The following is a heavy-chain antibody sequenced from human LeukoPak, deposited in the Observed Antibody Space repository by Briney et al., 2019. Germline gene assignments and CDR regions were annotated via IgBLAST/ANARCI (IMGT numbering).Heavy chain of an antibody. Sequence: SETLSLTCTVSGGSISSYYWSWIRQPPGKGLEWIGYIYYSGSTNYNPSLKSRVTISVDTSKNQFSLKLSSVTAADTAVYYCARALGGLVDYWGQGTLVTVSS. CDR2: IYYSGST. CDR3: ARALGGLVDY. J-gene: IGHJ4*02. CDR1: GGSISSYY. V-gene: IGHV4-59*01. D-gene: IGHD3-16*01.